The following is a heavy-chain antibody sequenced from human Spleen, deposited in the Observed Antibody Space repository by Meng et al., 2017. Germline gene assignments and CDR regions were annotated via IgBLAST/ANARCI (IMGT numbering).Heavy chain of an antibody. D-gene: IGHD4-23*01. CDR3: AADTSTVITPHWYFDL. CDR1: GYTFTSYA. CDR2: SNAGNGNT. Sequence: ASVKVSCKASGYTFTSYAMHWVRQAPGQRLEWMGWSNAGNGNTKYSQEFQGRVTITRDTSASTAYMELSSLRSEDMAVYYCAADTSTVITPHWYFDLWGRGTLVTVSS. V-gene: IGHV1-3*02. J-gene: IGHJ2*01.